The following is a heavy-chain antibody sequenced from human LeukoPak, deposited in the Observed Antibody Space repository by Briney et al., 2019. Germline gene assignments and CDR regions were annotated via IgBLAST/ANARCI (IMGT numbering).Heavy chain of an antibody. CDR1: GYNFISYA. CDR3: ARRLRLSKSNLRDYYGMDV. V-gene: IGHV1-3*01. Sequence: GASVKVSCKASGYNFISYAIHRVRQAPGQRPEWMGWIHAGNGNTKYSQKFQDRVTITRDTSARTADMELSSLTSEDTAVYYCARRLRLSKSNLRDYYGMDVWGQGTTVTVSS. D-gene: IGHD5-24*01. J-gene: IGHJ6*02. CDR2: IHAGNGNT.